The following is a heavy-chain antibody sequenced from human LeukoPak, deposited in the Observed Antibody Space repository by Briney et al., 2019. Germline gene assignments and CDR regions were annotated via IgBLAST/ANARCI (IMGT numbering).Heavy chain of an antibody. J-gene: IGHJ3*02. CDR1: GFTFCIYW. D-gene: IGHD6-13*01. CDR3: ARGVKSAVWQAFDI. Sequence: GGSLRLSCAASGFTFCIYWMSWVRQVPGKGLEWVANINQDGSEKYYVDSVKGRFTISRDNAKNSLYLQMNSLRAEDTAVYYCARGVKSAVWQAFDIWGQGTMVTVSS. CDR2: INQDGSEK. V-gene: IGHV3-7*04.